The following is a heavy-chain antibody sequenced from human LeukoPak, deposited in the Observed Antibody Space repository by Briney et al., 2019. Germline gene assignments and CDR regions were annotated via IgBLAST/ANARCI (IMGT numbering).Heavy chain of an antibody. D-gene: IGHD3-10*01. J-gene: IGHJ4*02. CDR2: IIPILGIA. Sequence: ASVKVSCKASGGTFSSYAISWVRQAPGQGLEWMGRIIPILGIANYAQKFQGRVTITADKSTSTAYIELSSLRSEDTAVYYCARGSGEMIYSYGGKGTLVTVSS. CDR1: GGTFSSYA. CDR3: ARGSGEMIYSY. V-gene: IGHV1-69*04.